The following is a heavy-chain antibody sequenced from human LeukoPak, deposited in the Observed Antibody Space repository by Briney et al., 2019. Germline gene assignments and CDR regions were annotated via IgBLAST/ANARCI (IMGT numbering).Heavy chain of an antibody. CDR3: ASLNDYGDYRGDFNY. CDR2: ISGSGGST. Sequence: PGGSLRLSCAASGFTFSSYAMSWVRQAPGKGLEWVSAISGSGGSTYYADSVKGRFTISRDNSKNTLYLQMNSLRAEDTAVYYCASLNDYGDYRGDFNYWGQGTLVTVSS. D-gene: IGHD4-17*01. V-gene: IGHV3-23*01. J-gene: IGHJ4*02. CDR1: GFTFSSYA.